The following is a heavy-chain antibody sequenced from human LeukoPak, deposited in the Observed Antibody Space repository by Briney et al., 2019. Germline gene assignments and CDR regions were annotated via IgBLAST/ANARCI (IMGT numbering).Heavy chain of an antibody. CDR1: GYTFTSYY. CDR2: INPSGGST. Sequence: ASVKVSCKASGYTFTSYYMHWVRQAPGQGLEWMGIINPSGGSTSYAQKFQGRVTMTEDTSTDTAYMELSSLRSEDTAVYYCAASIAVAGFFDYWGQGTLVTVSS. J-gene: IGHJ4*02. CDR3: AASIAVAGFFDY. D-gene: IGHD6-19*01. V-gene: IGHV1-46*01.